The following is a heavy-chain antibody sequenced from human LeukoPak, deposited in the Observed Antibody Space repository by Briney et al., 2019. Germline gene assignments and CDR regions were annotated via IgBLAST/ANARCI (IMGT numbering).Heavy chain of an antibody. D-gene: IGHD2-21*02. V-gene: IGHV3-23*01. CDR3: AKGVPGVTATRNWFDP. CDR1: GFTFSSYA. CDR2: ISGSGGST. J-gene: IGHJ5*02. Sequence: PGGSLRLSCAASGFTFSSYAMSWVRQAPGKGLEWVSAISGSGGSTYYADSVKGRFTTSRDNSKNTLYLEMNSLRAEDTAVYYCAKGVPGVTATRNWFDPWGQGTLVTVSS.